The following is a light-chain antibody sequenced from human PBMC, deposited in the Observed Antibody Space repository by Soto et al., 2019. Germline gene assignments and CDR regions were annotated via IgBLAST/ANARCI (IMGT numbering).Light chain of an antibody. CDR3: LHDYNYPYT. J-gene: IGKJ2*01. Sequence: AIQMTQSPSSLSASVGDRVTITCRASQGIRNELAWYQQKPGKAPRLLIYSSSTLQAGVPSRFSGSGSGTDFTLTINSLQAEDTATYFCLHDYNYPYTLGQGTKLEIK. CDR2: SSS. CDR1: QGIRNE. V-gene: IGKV1-6*01.